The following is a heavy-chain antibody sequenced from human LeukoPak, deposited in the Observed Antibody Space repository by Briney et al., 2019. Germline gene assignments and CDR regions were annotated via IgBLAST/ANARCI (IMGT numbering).Heavy chain of an antibody. CDR1: GFTFDDYA. CDR3: AKEDNRRSAFDI. CDR2: ISWNSGSI. D-gene: IGHD1-14*01. V-gene: IGHV3-9*01. Sequence: GRSLRLSCAASGFTFDDYAMHWVRQAPGKGLEGVSGISWNSGSIGYADSVKGRFTISRDNAKNSLYLQMNSLRAEGTALYYCAKEDNRRSAFDIWGQGTMVTVSS. J-gene: IGHJ3*02.